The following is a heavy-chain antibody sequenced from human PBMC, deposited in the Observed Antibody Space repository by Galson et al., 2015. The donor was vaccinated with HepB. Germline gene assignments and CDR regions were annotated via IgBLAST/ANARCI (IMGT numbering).Heavy chain of an antibody. CDR2: INPSGGST. D-gene: IGHD4-17*01. CDR1: GYTFTSYY. CDR3: AIVTYGDYVAIG. J-gene: IGHJ4*02. V-gene: IGHV1-46*03. Sequence: SVKVSCKASGYTFTSYYMHWVRQAPGQGLEWMGIINPSGGSTSYAQKFQGRVTMTRDTSTSTVYMELSSLRSEDTAVYYCAIVTYGDYVAIGWGQGTLVTVSS.